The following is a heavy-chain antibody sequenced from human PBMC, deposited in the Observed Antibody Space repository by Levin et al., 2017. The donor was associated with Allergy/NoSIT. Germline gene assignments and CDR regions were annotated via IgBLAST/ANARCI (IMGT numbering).Heavy chain of an antibody. Sequence: KPSETLSLTCTVSGGSISSYYWSWIRQPAGKGLEWIGRIYTSGSTNYNPSLKSRVTMSVDTSKNQFSLKLSSVTAADTAVYYCARVGYCTNGVCYSAFDIWGQGTMVTVSS. V-gene: IGHV4-4*07. CDR1: GGSISSYY. D-gene: IGHD2-8*01. CDR3: ARVGYCTNGVCYSAFDI. J-gene: IGHJ3*02. CDR2: IYTSGST.